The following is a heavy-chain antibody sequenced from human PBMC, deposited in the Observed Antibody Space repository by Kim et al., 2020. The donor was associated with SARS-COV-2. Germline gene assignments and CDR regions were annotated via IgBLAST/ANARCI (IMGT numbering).Heavy chain of an antibody. Sequence: SETLSLTCTVSGGSISSSSYYWGWIRQPPGKGLEWIGSIYYSGSTYYNPSLKSRVTISVDTSKNQFSLKLSSVTAADTAVYYCARPPLYYGDYVLDYWGQGTLVTVSS. V-gene: IGHV4-39*01. CDR3: ARPPLYYGDYVLDY. J-gene: IGHJ4*02. CDR1: GGSISSSSYY. D-gene: IGHD4-17*01. CDR2: IYYSGST.